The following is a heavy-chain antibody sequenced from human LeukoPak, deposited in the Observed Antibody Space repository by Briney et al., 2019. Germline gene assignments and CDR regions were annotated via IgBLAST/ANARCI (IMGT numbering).Heavy chain of an antibody. V-gene: IGHV1-2*06. J-gene: IGHJ6*03. CDR1: GYTFTGYY. D-gene: IGHD6-6*01. CDR3: ARLYRRGYSSSSGNYYMDV. CDR2: INPNSGGT. Sequence: ASVKVSCKASGYTFTGYYIHWVRQAPGQGLEWMGRINPNSGGTNYAQSFQGRVTMTRDTSITTAYMELSRLRSDDTAVYYCARLYRRGYSSSSGNYYMDVWGKGTTVTVSS.